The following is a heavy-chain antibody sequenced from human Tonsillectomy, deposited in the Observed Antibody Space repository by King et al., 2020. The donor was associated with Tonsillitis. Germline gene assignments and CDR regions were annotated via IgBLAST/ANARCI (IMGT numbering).Heavy chain of an antibody. CDR2: IYYSENT. Sequence: VQLQESGPGLVKPSETLSLTCTVSGGSISSYYWSWIRQPPGKGLEWIGYIYYSENTNYNPSLKSRVTISVDTSKNRFSLKLSSVTAADTAVYYCVRLSGCGAAADSDYWGQGPLVTVSS. D-gene: IGHD6-13*01. J-gene: IGHJ4*02. CDR1: GGSISSYY. V-gene: IGHV4-59*08. CDR3: VRLSGCGAAADSDY.